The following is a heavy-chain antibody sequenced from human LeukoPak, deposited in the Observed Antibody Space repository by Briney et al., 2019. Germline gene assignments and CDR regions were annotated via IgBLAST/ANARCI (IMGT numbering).Heavy chain of an antibody. CDR1: GFTFSSYS. CDR2: IYSGGST. Sequence: GGSLRLSCAASGFTFSSYSMSWVRQAPGKGLEWVSVIYSGGSTYYADSVKGRFTISRDNAKNSLYLQMNSLRAEDTAVYYCARDNYYDSSGYYNPTDYWGQGTLVTVSS. CDR3: ARDNYYDSSGYYNPTDY. D-gene: IGHD3-22*01. J-gene: IGHJ4*02. V-gene: IGHV3-53*01.